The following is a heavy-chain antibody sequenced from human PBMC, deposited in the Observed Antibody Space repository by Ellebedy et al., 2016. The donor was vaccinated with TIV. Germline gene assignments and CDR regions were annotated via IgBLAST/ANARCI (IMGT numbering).Heavy chain of an antibody. V-gene: IGHV3-23*01. CDR1: VVSGFTFSNHP. CDR2: LTGGSEDT. D-gene: IGHD3-10*01. Sequence: GESLMISCAASVVSGFTFSNHPMSWVRQAPGKGLEWVSALTGGSEDTFYADSVKGRFTISRDNSKNTLYLQMDSLRAEDTAVYYCARAGGAGVALVRGGLDYWGQGTLVIVSS. CDR3: ARAGGAGVALVRGGLDY. J-gene: IGHJ4*02.